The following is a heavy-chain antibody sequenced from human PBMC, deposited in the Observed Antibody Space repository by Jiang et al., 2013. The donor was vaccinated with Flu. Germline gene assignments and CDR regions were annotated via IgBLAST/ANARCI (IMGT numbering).Heavy chain of an antibody. CDR3: ARDLFXSGSYYLYYFDY. J-gene: IGHJ4*02. D-gene: IGHD1-26*01. CDR1: GDSVSSNSAA. V-gene: IGHV6-1*01. CDR2: TYYRSKWYN. Sequence: KPTQTLSLTCAISGDSVSSNSAAWNWIRQSPSRGLEWLGRTYYRSKWYNDYAVSVKSRITINPDTSKNQFSLQLNSVTPEDTAVYYCARDLFXSGSYYLYYFDYWGQGTLVTVSS.